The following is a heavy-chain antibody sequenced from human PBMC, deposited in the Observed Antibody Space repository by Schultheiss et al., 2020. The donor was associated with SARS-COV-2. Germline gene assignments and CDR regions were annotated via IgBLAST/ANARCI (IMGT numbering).Heavy chain of an antibody. V-gene: IGHV1-2*02. Sequence: ASVKVSCKASGYTFTGYYMHWVRQAPGQGLEWMGWINPNSGGTNYAQKFQGRVTMTTDTSTSTAYMELTSLTSDDTAVYYCARMEGSSLFRDDGMDVWGQGTTVTVSS. CDR1: GYTFTGYY. CDR2: INPNSGGT. J-gene: IGHJ6*02. D-gene: IGHD2-15*01. CDR3: ARMEGSSLFRDDGMDV.